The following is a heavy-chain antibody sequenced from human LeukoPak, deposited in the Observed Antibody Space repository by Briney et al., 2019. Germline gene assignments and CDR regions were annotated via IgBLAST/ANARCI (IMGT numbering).Heavy chain of an antibody. D-gene: IGHD6-19*01. V-gene: IGHV3-9*01. CDR3: AKDMSGSIAVAPFDY. J-gene: IGHJ4*02. CDR2: INWNSDSK. Sequence: GGSLRLSCAASGFTFDDYAMHWVRQAPGKGLEWVSGINWNSDSKGYADSVKGRFTISRDNAKNSLYLQMNSLRAEDTALYYCAKDMSGSIAVAPFDYWGQGTLVTVSS. CDR1: GFTFDDYA.